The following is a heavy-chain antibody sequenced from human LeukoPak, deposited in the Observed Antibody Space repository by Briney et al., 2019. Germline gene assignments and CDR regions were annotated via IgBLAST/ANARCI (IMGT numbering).Heavy chain of an antibody. J-gene: IGHJ4*02. CDR2: ISSRSSNI. V-gene: IGHV3-21*01. CDR3: ARVGSDSSGDFDY. Sequence: GGSLRLSCAASGFTFSNHTMNWVRQAPGKGLEWVSSISSRSSNIYYTRSVKGRFTISRDNAKNSLYLQMNSLRAEDTAVYYCARVGSDSSGDFDYWGQGTLVTVSS. D-gene: IGHD3-22*01. CDR1: GFTFSNHT.